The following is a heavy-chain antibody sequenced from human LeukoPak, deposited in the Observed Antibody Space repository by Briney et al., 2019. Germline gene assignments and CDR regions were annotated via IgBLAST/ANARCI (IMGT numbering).Heavy chain of an antibody. CDR1: GGSISSGDYY. CDR3: ARAQISIVGAMAGFDP. V-gene: IGHV4-61*08. CDR2: IYHTGST. D-gene: IGHD1-26*01. J-gene: IGHJ5*02. Sequence: PSQTLSLTCTVSGGSISSGDYYWSWIRQPPGKGLGWIGDIYHTGSTNYNPSLQSRVTISVDTSKNQFSLNLISVTAADTALYYCARAQISIVGAMAGFDPWGQGTLVTVSS.